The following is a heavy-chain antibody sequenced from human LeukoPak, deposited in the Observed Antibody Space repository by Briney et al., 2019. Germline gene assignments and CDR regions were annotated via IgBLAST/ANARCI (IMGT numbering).Heavy chain of an antibody. Sequence: GESLKISCKGCGYSFSTYWIAWVRQMPGKGLEWMAIIYPGDSDTRYNPSFQGHVTISADKSLSTTYRQWSSQRASDTGMYYCARRRYGDYNDWFDAWGQGTPVAVSS. CDR3: ARRRYGDYNDWFDA. J-gene: IGHJ5*02. D-gene: IGHD4-17*01. V-gene: IGHV5-51*01. CDR1: GYSFSTYW. CDR2: IYPGDSDT.